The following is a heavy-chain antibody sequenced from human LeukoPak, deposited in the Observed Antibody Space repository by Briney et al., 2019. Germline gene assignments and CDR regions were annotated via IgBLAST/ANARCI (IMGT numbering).Heavy chain of an antibody. CDR2: IYYSGST. J-gene: IGHJ4*02. Sequence: SETLSLTCTISGGSISSYYGSWIRQPPGKGLEWIGYIYYSGSTKYNPSLKSRVSISVDTSKNQFSLKPSSVTAADTAVYYCARGAGAGYNLQPFDYWGQGTLVTVSS. CDR1: GGSISSYY. D-gene: IGHD5-24*01. V-gene: IGHV4-59*08. CDR3: ARGAGAGYNLQPFDY.